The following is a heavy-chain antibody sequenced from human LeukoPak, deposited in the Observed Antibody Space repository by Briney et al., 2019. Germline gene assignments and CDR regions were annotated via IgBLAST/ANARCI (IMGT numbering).Heavy chain of an antibody. V-gene: IGHV3-66*02. Sequence: PGGSLRLSCAASGFTISSNYMSWVRQAPGKGLEWVSVIYSDGSTYSADSVKGRFTISRDNSKNTLYLQMNSLRAEDTAVYYCARVVYYDFWSGYFDYWGQGTLVTVSS. CDR2: IYSDGST. J-gene: IGHJ4*02. D-gene: IGHD3-3*01. CDR3: ARVVYYDFWSGYFDY. CDR1: GFTISSNY.